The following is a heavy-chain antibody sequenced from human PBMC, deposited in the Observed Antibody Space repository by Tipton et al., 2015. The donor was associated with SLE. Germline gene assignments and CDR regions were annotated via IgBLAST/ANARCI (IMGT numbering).Heavy chain of an antibody. CDR3: ARGGIEWWGFYCFDF. Sequence: GSLRLSCAASGFTFSNYWMTWVRQAPGKGLEWVANIKQDGSEMYYVDSVKGRFTISRGNTRNLLYLQMNSLRAEDTAMYYCARGGIEWWGFYCFDFWGQGTPVTVSS. J-gene: IGHJ4*02. D-gene: IGHD2-15*01. CDR2: IKQDGSEM. CDR1: GFTFSNYW. V-gene: IGHV3-7*01.